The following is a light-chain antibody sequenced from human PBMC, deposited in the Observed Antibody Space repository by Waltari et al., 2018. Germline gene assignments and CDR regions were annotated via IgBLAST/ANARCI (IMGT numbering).Light chain of an antibody. CDR3: QTWGTGIRV. CDR1: GGHSDYA. Sequence: QVVLTQSPSASASLGASVKLTCTLSGGHSDYAIAWHQQQPEKGPRYLMKLNSGGSHTKGDGIPDRFSGSSSGAERYLTISSLQSEDEADYYCQTWGTGIRVFGGGTRLTVL. CDR2: LNSGGSH. J-gene: IGLJ3*02. V-gene: IGLV4-69*01.